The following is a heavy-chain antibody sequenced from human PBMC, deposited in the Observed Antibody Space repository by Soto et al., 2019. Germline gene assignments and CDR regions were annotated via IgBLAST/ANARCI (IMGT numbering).Heavy chain of an antibody. V-gene: IGHV3-33*01. CDR1: GFTFSSYG. D-gene: IGHD1-26*01. CDR3: ARRGSGTYSFEY. Sequence: QVQLVESGGGVVQPGRSLRLSCAASGFTFSSYGMHWVRQAPGKGLEWVAVIWSDGIIKYYADSVKGRFTISRDNSKNTLFLQMNSLRPEDTAMYYCARRGSGTYSFEYWGQGTLVTVSS. J-gene: IGHJ4*02. CDR2: IWSDGIIK.